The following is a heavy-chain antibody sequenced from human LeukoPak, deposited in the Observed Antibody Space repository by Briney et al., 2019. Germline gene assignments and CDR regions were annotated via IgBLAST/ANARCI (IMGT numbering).Heavy chain of an antibody. Sequence: ASVKVSCKXSGYTFTGYYMHWVRQAPGQGLEWMGWINPNSGGTNYAQKFQGRVTMTRDTSISTAYMELSGLRSDDTAVYYCARGIASTSCYGPSCNWFDPWGQGTLVTVSS. CDR1: GYTFTGYY. CDR3: ARGIASTSCYGPSCNWFDP. J-gene: IGHJ5*02. CDR2: INPNSGGT. V-gene: IGHV1-2*02. D-gene: IGHD2-2*01.